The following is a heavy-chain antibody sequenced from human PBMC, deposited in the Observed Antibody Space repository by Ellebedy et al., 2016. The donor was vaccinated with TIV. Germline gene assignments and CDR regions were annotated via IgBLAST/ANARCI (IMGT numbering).Heavy chain of an antibody. CDR3: ARYSGHALDY. D-gene: IGHD5-12*01. CDR1: GFTFTSYW. V-gene: IGHV3-74*01. J-gene: IGHJ4*02. CDR2: IGGDGGFT. Sequence: GGSLRLXXAASGFTFTSYWMHWVRQSPGKGLVWVSNIGGDGGFTRYADSVKGRFTISRDNAKNTLYLQMNNLRVDDTAVYYCARYSGHALDYGGQGTLVTVSS.